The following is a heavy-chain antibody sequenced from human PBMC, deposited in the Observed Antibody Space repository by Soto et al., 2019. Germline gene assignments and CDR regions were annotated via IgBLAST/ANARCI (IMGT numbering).Heavy chain of an antibody. J-gene: IGHJ6*02. V-gene: IGHV3-72*01. Sequence: EVQLVESGGGLVQPGGSLRLSCAASGFTFSDHYMDWVRQAPGKGLEWVGRTRNKANSYTTEYAASVKGRFTISRDDSKHSLYLQMNSLKTEDTAVYYCAGTTIYGMDVWGQGTTVTVSS. CDR1: GFTFSDHY. CDR2: TRNKANSYTT. D-gene: IGHD1-1*01. CDR3: AGTTIYGMDV.